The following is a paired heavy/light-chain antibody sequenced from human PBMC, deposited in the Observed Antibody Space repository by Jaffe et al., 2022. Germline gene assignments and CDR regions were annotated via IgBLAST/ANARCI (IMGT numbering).Heavy chain of an antibody. D-gene: IGHD3-22*01. V-gene: IGHV4-38-2*01. CDR2: IYHSGST. Sequence: QVQLQESGPGLVKPSETLSLTCAVSGYSISSGYYWGWIRQPPGKGLEWIGSIYHSGSTYYNPSLKSRVTISVDTSKNQFSLKLSSVTAADTAVYYCARPYYYDSSGYYYVGQYYFDYWGQGTLVTVSS. CDR1: GYSISSGYY. J-gene: IGHJ4*02. CDR3: ARPYYYDSSGYYYVGQYYFDY.
Light chain of an antibody. V-gene: IGKV1-NL1*01. Sequence: DIQMTQSPSSLSASVGDRVTITCRASQGISNSLAWYQQKPGKAPKLLLYAASRLESGVPSRFSGSGSGTDYTLTISSLQPEDFATYYCQQYYSTLPATFGGGTKVEIK. J-gene: IGKJ4*01. CDR1: QGISNS. CDR2: AAS. CDR3: QQYYSTLPAT.